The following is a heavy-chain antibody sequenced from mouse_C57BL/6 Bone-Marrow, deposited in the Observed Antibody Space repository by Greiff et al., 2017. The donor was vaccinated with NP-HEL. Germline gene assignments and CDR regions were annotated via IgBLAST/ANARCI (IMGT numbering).Heavy chain of an antibody. Sequence: EVKLMESGGGLVQPGGSLKLSCAASGFTFSDYYMYWVRQTPEKRLEWVAYISNGGGSTYYPDTVKGRFTISRDNAKNTLYLQMSRLKSEDTAMYYCARRKLGRGYCDVWGTGTTVTVSS. D-gene: IGHD4-1*01. J-gene: IGHJ1*03. CDR3: ARRKLGRGYCDV. CDR2: ISNGGGST. V-gene: IGHV5-12*01. CDR1: GFTFSDYY.